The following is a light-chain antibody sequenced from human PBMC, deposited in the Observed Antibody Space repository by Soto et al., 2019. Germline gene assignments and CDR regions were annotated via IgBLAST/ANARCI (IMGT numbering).Light chain of an antibody. Sequence: QSALTQPASVSGSPGQSITISCTGTSSDVGAYNYVSWYQQQPCKAPKLMIYDVTNRPSGVSSRFSGSKSGNTASLTISGLQAEDEADYYCSSYTRSTTLVVFGGGTKLTVL. CDR1: SSDVGAYNY. J-gene: IGLJ2*01. V-gene: IGLV2-14*01. CDR3: SSYTRSTTLVV. CDR2: DVT.